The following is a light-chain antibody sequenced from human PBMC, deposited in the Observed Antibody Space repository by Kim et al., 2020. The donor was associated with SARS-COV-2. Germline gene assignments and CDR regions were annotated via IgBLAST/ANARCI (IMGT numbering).Light chain of an antibody. J-gene: IGLJ1*01. V-gene: IGLV3-1*01. CDR1: KLGDKY. Sequence: PDQTASITSYGYKLGDKYVSWYQQKPGLSPVVVIYQDNQRPSGIPERFSGSNSGNTATLTISGTQAMDEADYYCQAWDSSTHNYVFGAGTKVTVL. CDR3: QAWDSSTHNYV. CDR2: QDN.